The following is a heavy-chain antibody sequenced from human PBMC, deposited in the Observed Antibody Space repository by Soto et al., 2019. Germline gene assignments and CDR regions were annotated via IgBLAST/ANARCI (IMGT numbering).Heavy chain of an antibody. V-gene: IGHV3-30-3*01. Sequence: GDSLRRSCAASGFTFSSYAMHWVRQAPGKGLEWVAVISYDGSNKYYADSVKGRFTISRDNSKNTLYLQMNSLRAEDTAVYYCARDYYRFNSGYGFSMDVWGQGT. CDR3: ARDYYRFNSGYGFSMDV. D-gene: IGHD5-12*01. CDR2: ISYDGSNK. J-gene: IGHJ6*02. CDR1: GFTFSSYA.